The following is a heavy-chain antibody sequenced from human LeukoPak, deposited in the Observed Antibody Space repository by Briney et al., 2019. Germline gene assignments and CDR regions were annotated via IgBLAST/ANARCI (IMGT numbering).Heavy chain of an antibody. J-gene: IGHJ4*02. Sequence: SETLSLTCAVYGGSFSGYYWSWIRQPPGKGLEWIGEINHSGSTNYNPSLKSRVTISVDTSKNQFSLKLSSVTAADTAVYYCARHRKSGIRDIVVVPPDYWGQGTLVTVSS. CDR2: INHSGST. V-gene: IGHV4-34*01. CDR1: GGSFSGYY. D-gene: IGHD2-2*01. CDR3: ARHRKSGIRDIVVVPPDY.